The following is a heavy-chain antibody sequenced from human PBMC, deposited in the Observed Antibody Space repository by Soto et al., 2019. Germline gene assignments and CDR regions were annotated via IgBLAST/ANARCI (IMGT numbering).Heavy chain of an antibody. D-gene: IGHD6-19*01. V-gene: IGHV3-33*01. J-gene: IGHJ4*02. CDR3: ARDQSVAGLDY. CDR1: GFTFSSYG. CDR2: IWYDGSNK. Sequence: GGSLRLSCAASGFTFSSYGMHWVRQAPGKGLEWVAVIWYDGSNKYYPDSVKGRFTISRDNSKNTLYLQMNSLRAEDTAVYYCARDQSVAGLDYWGQGTLVTVSS.